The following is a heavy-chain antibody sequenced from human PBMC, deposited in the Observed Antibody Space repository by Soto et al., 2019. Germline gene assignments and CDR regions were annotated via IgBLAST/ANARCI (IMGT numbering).Heavy chain of an antibody. CDR3: AKTSMAGTSAQDAFDI. D-gene: IGHD1-7*01. V-gene: IGHV3-23*01. Sequence: GGSLRLSCAASGFTFSSYAMSWVRQAPGKGLEWVSAISGSGGSTYYADSVKGRFTISRDNSKNTLYLQMNSLRAEDTAVYYCAKTSMAGTSAQDAFDIWGQGTMVTVSS. J-gene: IGHJ3*02. CDR1: GFTFSSYA. CDR2: ISGSGGST.